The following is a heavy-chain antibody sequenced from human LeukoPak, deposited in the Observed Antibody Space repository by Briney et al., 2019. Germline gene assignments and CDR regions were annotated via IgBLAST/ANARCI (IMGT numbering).Heavy chain of an antibody. D-gene: IGHD2-21*01. J-gene: IGHJ4*02. CDR2: ISGSGGST. V-gene: IGHV3-23*01. Sequence: PGGSLRLSCAASGFTFSSKGMSWVRQAPGKGLEWVSAISGSGGSTYYADSVKGRFTISRDNSKNTLYLQMNSLRAEGTAIYYCAKDSPVMTRWGQGTLVTVSS. CDR1: GFTFSSKG. CDR3: AKDSPVMTR.